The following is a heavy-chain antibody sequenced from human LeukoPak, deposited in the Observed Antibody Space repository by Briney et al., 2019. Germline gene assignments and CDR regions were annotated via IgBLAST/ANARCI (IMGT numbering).Heavy chain of an antibody. CDR1: GGSISSSPYY. D-gene: IGHD5-12*01. V-gene: IGHV4-39*07. CDR3: TRGLAAAYDYNWFDS. CDR2: FYYSGST. J-gene: IGHJ5*01. Sequence: SETLSLTCTVSGGSISSSPYYWGWIRQPPGKGLEWIGTFYYSGSTYYNPSLKSRLAMSVDTSKNQFSLKLTSVTAADTAVYFCTRGLAAAYDYNWFDSWGQGTLVTVSS.